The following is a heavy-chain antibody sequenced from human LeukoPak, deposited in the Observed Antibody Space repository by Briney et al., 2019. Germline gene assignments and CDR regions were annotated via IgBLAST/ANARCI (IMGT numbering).Heavy chain of an antibody. CDR3: ARDTRWLTPACTSNSCSETYLDP. D-gene: IGHD2-2*01. CDR2: IYHSGSA. J-gene: IGHJ5*02. CDR1: GYSISSGYQ. V-gene: IGHV4-38-2*01. Sequence: SETLSLTCGVSGYSISSGYQWSWIRQSPGKGLSWIGSIYHSGSAHYNPSLTSRVTISVETSKSPFSLDTFSVTAADTAGSYCARDTRWLTPACTSNSCSETYLDPWGEGGLVTVSS.